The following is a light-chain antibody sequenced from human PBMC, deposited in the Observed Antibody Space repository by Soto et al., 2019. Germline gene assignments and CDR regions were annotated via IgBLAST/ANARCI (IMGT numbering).Light chain of an antibody. CDR1: QSISDT. J-gene: IGKJ1*01. CDR3: QQYDNWPWT. CDR2: GAS. Sequence: DIVMTQSAATPPVPPGGSATLSCRASQSISDTLAWYQQKPGQAPRLLIYGASRRATGFPARFSGSGSGTDFTLTISSLQSEDFAVYYCQQYDNWPWTFGQGSMV. V-gene: IGKV3-15*01.